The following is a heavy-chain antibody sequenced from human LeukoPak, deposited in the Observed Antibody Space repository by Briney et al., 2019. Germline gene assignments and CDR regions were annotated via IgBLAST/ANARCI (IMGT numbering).Heavy chain of an antibody. J-gene: IGHJ4*02. Sequence: GDSLKISCKGSGYSFTNYWITWARQMPGKGLEWMRIILALESDTRYSPSFQGQSTISTDKSICAAYLHWSSLKDSDASMYYCARRPTAMFTPIDYWGQGTLVTVSS. V-gene: IGHV5-51*01. CDR1: GYSFTNYW. D-gene: IGHD5-18*01. CDR3: ARRPTAMFTPIDY. CDR2: ILALESDT.